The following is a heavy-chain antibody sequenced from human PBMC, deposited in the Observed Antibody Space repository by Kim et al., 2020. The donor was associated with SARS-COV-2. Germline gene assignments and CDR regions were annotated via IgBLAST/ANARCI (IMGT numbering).Heavy chain of an antibody. CDR2: INHSGAI. CDR3: ARGRAGVVPAPILGIGPHYDYFIMDV. Sequence: SETLSLTCAVYGGSFSGYYWSWIRQPPGKGLEWIGEINHSGAINNNTSLKGRVTISMDTCKNQFSLKLTSVTAADTGFYYWARGRAGVVPAPILGIGPHYDYFIMDVRGPGTTFIVSS. CDR1: GGSFSGYY. J-gene: IGHJ6*02. V-gene: IGHV4-34*01. D-gene: IGHD2-2*02.